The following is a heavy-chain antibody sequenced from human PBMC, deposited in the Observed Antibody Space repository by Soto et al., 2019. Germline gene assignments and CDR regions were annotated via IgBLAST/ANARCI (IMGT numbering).Heavy chain of an antibody. Sequence: QVQLQESGPGLVKPSGTLSLTCAVSSGSISSSNWWSWVRQPPGKGLEWIGEIYHSGCTNYNPSLKSRVSISADKSKNQFSLKLSSVTAADTAVYYCGRVVPVAGSFSLYFQHWGQRTLVTVSS. CDR1: SGSISSSNW. V-gene: IGHV4-4*02. D-gene: IGHD6-19*01. CDR3: GRVVPVAGSFSLYFQH. CDR2: IYHSGCT. J-gene: IGHJ1*01.